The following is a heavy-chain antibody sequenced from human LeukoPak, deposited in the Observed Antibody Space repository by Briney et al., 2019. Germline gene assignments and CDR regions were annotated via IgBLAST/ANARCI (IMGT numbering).Heavy chain of an antibody. V-gene: IGHV4-4*07. CDR1: GGSISSYY. J-gene: IGHJ4*02. D-gene: IGHD4-17*01. CDR3: ARLSTVTTSFNY. Sequence: PSETLSLTCTVSGGSISSYYWSWIRQPAGKGLEWIGRIYTSGTTHYNPSLKSRVTMSVDTSKNQFSLKLSSVTAADTAVYYCARLSTVTTSFNYWGQGTLVTVSS. CDR2: IYTSGTT.